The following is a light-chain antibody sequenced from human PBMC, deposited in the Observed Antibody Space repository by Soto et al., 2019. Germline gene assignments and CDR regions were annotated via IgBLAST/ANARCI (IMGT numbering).Light chain of an antibody. CDR1: QGISRS. CDR3: QEYNSYTGT. J-gene: IGKJ1*01. Sequence: DIQMTQSPSSVSASVGDRVPISCQACQGISRSLAWYQQKPGKAHKLLIYAASSLQSGVQSRFSGSGSGTEFTLTISSLQPDEFGTDYCQEYNSYTGTFGPGTKVDI. V-gene: IGKV1D-16*01. CDR2: AAS.